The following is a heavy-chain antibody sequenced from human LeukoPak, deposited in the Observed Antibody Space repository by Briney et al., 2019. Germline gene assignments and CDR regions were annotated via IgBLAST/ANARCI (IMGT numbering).Heavy chain of an antibody. CDR2: MDYSGTT. D-gene: IGHD6-13*01. V-gene: IGHV4-39*02. CDR3: ARDHYNKSWYKH. CDR1: GDSISSSGRFY. Sequence: SETLSLTCAVSGDSISSSGRFYWGWLRQPPGKGLEWIGSMDYSGTTDYNPSLKSRVTMSVDTSKKQFSLKLTSVTAADTALYYCARDHYNKSWYKHWGQGTLVTVSS. J-gene: IGHJ1*01.